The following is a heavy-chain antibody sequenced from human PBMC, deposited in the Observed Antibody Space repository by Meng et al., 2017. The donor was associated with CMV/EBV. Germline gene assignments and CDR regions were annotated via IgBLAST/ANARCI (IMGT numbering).Heavy chain of an antibody. V-gene: IGHV3-11*01. CDR3: ARERSQFDSSGYDD. CDR2: ISSSGSTI. J-gene: IGHJ4*02. D-gene: IGHD3-22*01. Sequence: GESLKISCAASGFTFSDYYMSWIRQAPGKGLEWVSYISSSGSTIYYADSVKGRFTISRDNAKNSLYLQMNSLRAEDTAVYYCARERSQFDSSGYDDWGQGTLVTVSS. CDR1: GFTFSDYY.